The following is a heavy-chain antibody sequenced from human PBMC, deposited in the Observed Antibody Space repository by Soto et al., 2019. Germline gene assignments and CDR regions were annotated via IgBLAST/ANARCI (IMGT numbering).Heavy chain of an antibody. CDR2: IHSDGSST. CDR3: ARGDRGAFDL. Sequence: EVQLVESGGGLVRPGGSLRLSCAASGFTFSYYWMHWVRQAPGKGLVWVSRIHSDGSSTTYADFVTGRFIISRDNARNTVDLQMNSVRVEDTAVYYCARGDRGAFDLWGQGTGVTVSS. V-gene: IGHV3-74*01. J-gene: IGHJ3*01. CDR1: GFTFSYYW. D-gene: IGHD1-26*01.